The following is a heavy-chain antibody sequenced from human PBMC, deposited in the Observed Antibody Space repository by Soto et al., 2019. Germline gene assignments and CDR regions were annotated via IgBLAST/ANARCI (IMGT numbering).Heavy chain of an antibody. V-gene: IGHV1-18*04. CDR3: ARSGNCSSTSGSQNTYYYYGMAG. CDR1: GYTFTSYG. J-gene: IGHJ6*02. Sequence: ASVKVSCKASGYTFTSYGISWVRQAPGQGLEWMGWISAYNGNTNYAQKLQGRVTMTTDTSTNTAYMELRSLRSDDTAVYYCARSGNCSSTSGSQNTYYYYGMAGWGQGNTVTVS. D-gene: IGHD2-2*01. CDR2: ISAYNGNT.